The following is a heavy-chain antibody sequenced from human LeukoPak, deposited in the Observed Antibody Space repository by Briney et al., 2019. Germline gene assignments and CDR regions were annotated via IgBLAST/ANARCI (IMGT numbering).Heavy chain of an antibody. CDR2: INHSGST. D-gene: IGHD1-7*01. CDR3: ARVLELVDY. V-gene: IGHV4-34*01. CDR1: GGSFSGYY. J-gene: IGHJ4*02. Sequence: PSETLSLTCAVYGGSFSGYYWSWIRQPPGKGLEWIGEINHSGSTNYNPSLKSRVTISVDTSKNQFSLKLSSVTAADTAVYYCARVLELVDYWGQGTPVTVSS.